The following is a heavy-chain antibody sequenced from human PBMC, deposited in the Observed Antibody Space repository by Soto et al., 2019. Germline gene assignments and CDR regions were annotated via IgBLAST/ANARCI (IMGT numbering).Heavy chain of an antibody. J-gene: IGHJ4*02. CDR1: GGSISSYY. CDR2: IYYSGST. D-gene: IGHD2-15*01. V-gene: IGHV4-59*01. Sequence: QVQLQESGPGLVKPSETLSLTCTVSGGSISSYYWNWIRQPPGKGLEWIGYIYYSGSTNYNPSLKSRVTISVDTSKNQFSLKLSSVTAADTAVYYCARGYCSGGSCYTPPGRYWGQGTLVTVSS. CDR3: ARGYCSGGSCYTPPGRY.